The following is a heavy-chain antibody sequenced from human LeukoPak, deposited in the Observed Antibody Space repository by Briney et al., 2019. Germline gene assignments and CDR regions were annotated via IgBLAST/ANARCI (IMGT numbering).Heavy chain of an antibody. CDR2: IYYTGNT. Sequence: SETLSLTCSVSGDSIAGYYWGWIRQPPGKGLEWIGNIYYTGNTYYNSSLKSRVTISVDTSKNQFSLKLSSVTAADTAVYYCAIRIAAAGTRVYYYYYMDVWGKGTTVTISS. J-gene: IGHJ6*03. D-gene: IGHD6-13*01. CDR1: GDSIAGYY. V-gene: IGHV4-59*04. CDR3: AIRIAAAGTRVYYYYYMDV.